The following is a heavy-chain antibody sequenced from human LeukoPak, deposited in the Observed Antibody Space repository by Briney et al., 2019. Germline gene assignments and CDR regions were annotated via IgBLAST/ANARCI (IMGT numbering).Heavy chain of an antibody. Sequence: GGSLRLSCAASGFTFNGYGMHWVRQAPGKGLEWVAFIRYDGNKNHYADSVKGRFTISRDNSKNTLYLQMNSLRAEDTAVYYCAKDPTDIVVVPAAMWGGFDYWGQGTLVTVSS. CDR3: AKDPTDIVVVPAAMWGGFDY. D-gene: IGHD2-2*01. CDR1: GFTFNGYG. CDR2: IRYDGNKN. J-gene: IGHJ4*02. V-gene: IGHV3-30*02.